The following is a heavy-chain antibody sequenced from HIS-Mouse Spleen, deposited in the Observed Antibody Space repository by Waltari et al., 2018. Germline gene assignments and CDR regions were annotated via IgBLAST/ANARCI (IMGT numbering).Heavy chain of an antibody. J-gene: IGHJ5*02. CDR1: GFTFSSYV. CDR3: ARVTLAGGFDP. D-gene: IGHD3-16*01. V-gene: IGHV3-33*01. Sequence: QVQLVESGGGVVQPGRSLRLSCAASGFTFSSYVLPWVRQAPGKGLEWVAVIWYDGSNKYYADSVKGRFTISRDNSKNTLYLQMNSLRAEDTAVYYCARVTLAGGFDPWGQGTLVTVSS. CDR2: IWYDGSNK.